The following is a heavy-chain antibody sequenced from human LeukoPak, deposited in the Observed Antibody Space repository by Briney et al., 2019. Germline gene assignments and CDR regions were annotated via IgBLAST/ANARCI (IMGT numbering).Heavy chain of an antibody. CDR3: AREVYHDFWSGYRQTSRSRDRYYYYGMDV. CDR1: GFTFSSYA. CDR2: ISYDGSNK. Sequence: GGSLRLSCAASGFTFSSYAMHWVRQAPGKGLEWVAVISYDGSNKYYADSVKGRFTISRDNSKNTLYLQMNSLRAEDTAVYYCAREVYHDFWSGYRQTSRSRDRYYYYGMDVWGQGTTVTVSS. J-gene: IGHJ6*02. D-gene: IGHD3-3*01. V-gene: IGHV3-30-3*01.